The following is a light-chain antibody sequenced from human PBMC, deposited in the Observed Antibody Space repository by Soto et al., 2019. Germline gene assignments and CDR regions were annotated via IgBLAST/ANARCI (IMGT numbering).Light chain of an antibody. CDR3: MRGTREPWT. J-gene: IGKJ1*01. CDR2: EVS. V-gene: IGKV2-30*02. Sequence: DVVMTQSPLSLPVTLGQPASISCRSSQSLIHSDGNTYLSWFQQRPGQPPRRLIHEVSDRDSEVPDRCSGSGSGTDFTLKIGRVEAEDVGVYYCMRGTREPWTFGQGTDVEIK. CDR1: QSLIHSDGNTY.